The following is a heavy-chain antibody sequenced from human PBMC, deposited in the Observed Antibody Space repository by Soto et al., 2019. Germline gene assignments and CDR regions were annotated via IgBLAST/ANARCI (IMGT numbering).Heavy chain of an antibody. D-gene: IGHD6-13*01. V-gene: IGHV3-48*03. J-gene: IGHJ5*02. CDR1: GFTFSSYE. Sequence: HPGGSLRLSCAASGFTFSSYEMNWVRQAPGKGLEWVSYISSSGSTIYYADSVKGRFTISRDNAKNSLYLQMNSLRAEDTAVYYCARVPGSAAGSKNWFDTWGQGTLVTVSS. CDR2: ISSSGSTI. CDR3: ARVPGSAAGSKNWFDT.